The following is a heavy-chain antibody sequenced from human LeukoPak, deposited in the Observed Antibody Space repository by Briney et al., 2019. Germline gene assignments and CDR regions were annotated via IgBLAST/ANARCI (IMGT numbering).Heavy chain of an antibody. Sequence: SQTLSLTCAISGDSVSSNSAAWNWIRQSPSRGLEWLGRTYYRSKWYNDYAVSVKSRITINPDTSKNQFSLQLNSVTPEDTAVYYCARGEGRGGSVAGLTLDYWGQGISVTVSS. CDR3: ARGEGRGGSVAGLTLDY. V-gene: IGHV6-1*01. D-gene: IGHD6-19*01. CDR1: GDSVSSNSAA. J-gene: IGHJ4*02. CDR2: TYYRSKWYN.